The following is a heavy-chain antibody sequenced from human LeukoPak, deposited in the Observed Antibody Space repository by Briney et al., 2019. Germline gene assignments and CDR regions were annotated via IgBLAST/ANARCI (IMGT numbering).Heavy chain of an antibody. CDR1: GYTFTGYY. J-gene: IGHJ6*02. CDR2: MNPNSGNT. V-gene: IGHV1-8*02. CDR3: AREGGSSSSNYYYGMDV. D-gene: IGHD6-6*01. Sequence: ASVKVSCKASGYTFTGYYMHWVRQATGQGLEWMGWMNPNSGNTGYAQKFQGRVTMTRNTSISTAYMELSSLRSEDTAVYYCAREGGSSSSNYYYGMDVWGQGTTVTVSS.